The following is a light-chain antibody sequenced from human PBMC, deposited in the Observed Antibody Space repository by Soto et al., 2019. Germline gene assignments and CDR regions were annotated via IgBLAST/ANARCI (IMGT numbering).Light chain of an antibody. V-gene: IGKV3-20*01. CDR1: QSVSYY. Sequence: EIVLTQSPGTLSLSPGERATLSCRASQSVSYYLAWYQQKPGQAPRLLIYGASNRATGIPDRFSGSGSGTDFTLTISRLEPEDFAVYYCQQYGSSGTFGQGTKV. CDR2: GAS. CDR3: QQYGSSGT. J-gene: IGKJ1*01.